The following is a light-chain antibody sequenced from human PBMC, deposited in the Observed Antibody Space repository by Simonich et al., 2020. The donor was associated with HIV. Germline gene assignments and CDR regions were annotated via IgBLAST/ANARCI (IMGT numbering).Light chain of an antibody. J-gene: IGLJ1*01. CDR3: SSYTSSTTRV. V-gene: IGLV2-14*03. CDR2: DVS. Sequence: QSALTQPASVSGSPGQSFPISCTGTSSDVGGYNYVSWYQQHPGKAPKLMIYDVSNRPSGVSNRFSGSKSGNTASLTISGLQAEDEADYYCSSYTSSTTRVFGTGTKVTVL. CDR1: SSDVGGYNY.